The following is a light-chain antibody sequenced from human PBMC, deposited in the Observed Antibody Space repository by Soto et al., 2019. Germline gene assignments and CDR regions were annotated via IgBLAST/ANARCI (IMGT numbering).Light chain of an antibody. Sequence: EIVLTQSPATLSLSPGERAILSCRASQSVSSYLAWYQQKPGQAPRLLIYDASNRATGIPARFSGSGSGTDFTLTISSLEPEDFAVYYCQQRSNWPPATFGPGTKVDIK. CDR3: QQRSNWPPAT. J-gene: IGKJ3*01. V-gene: IGKV3-11*01. CDR1: QSVSSY. CDR2: DAS.